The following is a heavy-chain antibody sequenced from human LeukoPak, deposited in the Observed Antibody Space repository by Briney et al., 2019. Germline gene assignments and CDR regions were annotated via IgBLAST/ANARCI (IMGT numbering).Heavy chain of an antibody. D-gene: IGHD3-10*02. V-gene: IGHV1-46*02. CDR1: GYTFNGYY. Sequence: ASVKVSCKASGYTFNGYYIHWVRQAPGQGLEWMGIINPSGGSTRYPQKFQDRVTMTRDTSTSTVYMELSSLKSDDTAIYYCARGVFGELEKLMFQHWGQGTLVTVSS. J-gene: IGHJ1*01. CDR3: ARGVFGELEKLMFQH. CDR2: INPSGGST.